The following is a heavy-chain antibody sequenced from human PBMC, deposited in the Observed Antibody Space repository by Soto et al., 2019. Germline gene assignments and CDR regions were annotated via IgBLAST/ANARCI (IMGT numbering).Heavy chain of an antibody. CDR3: ARGYDYGETFDY. CDR1: GGSFSCYY. V-gene: IGHV4-34*09. CDR2: INHSGST. D-gene: IGHD4-17*01. J-gene: IGHJ4*02. Sequence: TSETLSLTCAVYGGSFSCYYWSWIRQPPGKGLEWIGEINHSGSTNYNPSLKSRVTISVDTSKNQFSLKLSSVTAADTAVYYCARGYDYGETFDYWGQGTLVTVSS.